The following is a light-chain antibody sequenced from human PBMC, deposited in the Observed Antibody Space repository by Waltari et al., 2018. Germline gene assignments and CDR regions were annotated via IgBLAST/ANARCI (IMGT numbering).Light chain of an antibody. CDR2: DAS. CDR1: QGVGSF. V-gene: IGKV3-11*01. J-gene: IGKJ3*01. Sequence: EIVLTQSPVTLSLSPGEGATLSCKTSQGVGSFLAWYQQRPGQAPRLLIYDASLRATGIPTRFSGSGSGTDFTLTISSLESEDFAVYYCQQRNSWPLTFGPGTTV. CDR3: QQRNSWPLT.